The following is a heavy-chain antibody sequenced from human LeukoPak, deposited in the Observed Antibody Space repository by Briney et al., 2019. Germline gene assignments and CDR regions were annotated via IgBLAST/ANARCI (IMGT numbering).Heavy chain of an antibody. CDR2: INHSGST. J-gene: IGHJ4*02. CDR3: ASGYSYGMNFDY. Sequence: SETLSLTCAVYGGSFSGYYWSWIRQPPGKGLEWIGEINHSGSTNYNPSLKSRVTISVDTSKNQFSLKLSSVTAADTAVYYCASGYSYGMNFDYWGQGTLVTVSS. V-gene: IGHV4-34*01. D-gene: IGHD5-18*01. CDR1: GGSFSGYY.